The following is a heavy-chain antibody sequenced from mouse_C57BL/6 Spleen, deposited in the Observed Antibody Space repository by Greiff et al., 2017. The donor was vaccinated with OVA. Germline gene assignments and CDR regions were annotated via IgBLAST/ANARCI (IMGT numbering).Heavy chain of an antibody. CDR1: GYTFTSYG. D-gene: IGHD2-4*01. J-gene: IGHJ3*01. Sequence: QVQLQQSGAELARPGASVKLSCKASGYTFTSYGISWVKQRTGQGLEWIGEIYPRSGNTYYNEQFKGKATLTADKSSSTAYMELRSLTSEDSAVYFCAREGNDYDGFAYWGQGTLVTVSA. V-gene: IGHV1-81*01. CDR2: IYPRSGNT. CDR3: AREGNDYDGFAY.